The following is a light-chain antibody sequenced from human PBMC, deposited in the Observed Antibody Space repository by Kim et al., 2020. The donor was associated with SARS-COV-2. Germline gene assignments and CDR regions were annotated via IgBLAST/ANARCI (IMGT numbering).Light chain of an antibody. CDR3: SSYAGRNNWV. CDR2: EVS. Sequence: QSALAQPPSASGSLGQSVTISCTGTSSDVGGTNYVSWYQQHPGKAPKVMIYEVSKRPSGVPDRFSGSKSGNTASLTVSGLQADDEADYYCSSYAGRNNWVFGGGTQLTVL. CDR1: SSDVGGTNY. V-gene: IGLV2-8*01. J-gene: IGLJ3*02.